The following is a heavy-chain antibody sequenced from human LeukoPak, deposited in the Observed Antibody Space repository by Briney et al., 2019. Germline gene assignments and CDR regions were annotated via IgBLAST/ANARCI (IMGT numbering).Heavy chain of an antibody. CDR2: INHSGST. Sequence: SETLSLTCAVYGGSFSGYYWSWIRQPPGKGLEWIGEINHSGSTNYNPSLKSRVTISVDTSKNQFSLKLSSVTAADTAAYYCARVGGSGYFDYWGQGTLVTVSS. CDR3: ARVGGSGYFDY. J-gene: IGHJ4*02. D-gene: IGHD1-26*01. CDR1: GGSFSGYY. V-gene: IGHV4-34*01.